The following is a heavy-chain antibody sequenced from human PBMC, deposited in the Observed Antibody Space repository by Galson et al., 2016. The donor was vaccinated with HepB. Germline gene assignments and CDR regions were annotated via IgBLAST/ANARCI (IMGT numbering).Heavy chain of an antibody. CDR1: GFTFTSSA. D-gene: IGHD2-2*01. CDR3: AAALSYCSSTSCYWPLHY. Sequence: SVKVSCKASGFTFTSSAMQWVRQARGQRLEWIGWIVVGSGNTDYAQKFQERVTITRDMSTSTAYMELSSLRSEDTAVYYCAAALSYCSSTSCYWPLHYWGLGTLVTVSS. CDR2: IVVGSGNT. J-gene: IGHJ4*02. V-gene: IGHV1-58*02.